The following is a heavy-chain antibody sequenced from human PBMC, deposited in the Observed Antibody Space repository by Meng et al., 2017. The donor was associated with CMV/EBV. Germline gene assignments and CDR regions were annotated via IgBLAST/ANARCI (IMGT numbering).Heavy chain of an antibody. D-gene: IGHD1-26*01. CDR3: ARGVGGWFDP. CDR2: INHSGST. Sequence: QVQLQRWGAVLLKPSATRSLTGPGYGGSFSGYYWSWIRQPPGKGLEWIGEINHSGSTNYNPSLKSRVTISVDTSKNQFSLKLSSVTAADTAVYYCARGVGGWFDPWGQGTLVTVSS. J-gene: IGHJ5*02. CDR1: GGSFSGYY. V-gene: IGHV4-34*01.